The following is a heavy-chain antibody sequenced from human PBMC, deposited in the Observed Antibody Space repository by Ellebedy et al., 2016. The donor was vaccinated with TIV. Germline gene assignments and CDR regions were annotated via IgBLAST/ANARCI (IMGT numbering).Heavy chain of an antibody. CDR2: IWYDGSNK. Sequence: GESLKISXAASGFTFSSYAMSWVRQAPGKGLEWVAVIWYDGSNKYYADSVKGRFTISRDNSKNTLYLQMNSLRAEDTAVYYCARDTGGGRLAAPFDYWGQGTLVTVSS. J-gene: IGHJ4*02. D-gene: IGHD6-13*01. CDR1: GFTFSSYA. CDR3: ARDTGGGRLAAPFDY. V-gene: IGHV3-33*08.